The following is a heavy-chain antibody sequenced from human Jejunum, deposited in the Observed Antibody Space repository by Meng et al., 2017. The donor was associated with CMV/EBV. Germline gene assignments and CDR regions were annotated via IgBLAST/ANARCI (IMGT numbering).Heavy chain of an antibody. CDR3: ASPYNSTSAEYFRQ. CDR1: GFRVSSTY. CDR2: LYSGGFT. D-gene: IGHD2/OR15-2a*01. V-gene: IGHV3-53*01. Sequence: SGFRVSSTYMTWVRQVPGKGLEWVSILYSGGFTYYADSVKGRFTISRDNSKNTVFLQMNSLRAEDTAIYYCASPYNSTSAEYFRQWGQGTLVTVSS. J-gene: IGHJ1*01.